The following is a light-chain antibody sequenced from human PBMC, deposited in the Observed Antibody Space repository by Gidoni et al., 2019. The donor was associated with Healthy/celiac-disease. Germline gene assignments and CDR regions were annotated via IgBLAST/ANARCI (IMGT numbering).Light chain of an antibody. CDR2: GKN. V-gene: IGLV3-19*01. J-gene: IGLJ2*01. CDR1: SLRSYY. CDR3: NSRDSSGNVV. Sequence: SSALTQDPAVSVALGQTVRITCQGDSLRSYYASWYQQKPGQAPVLVIYGKNTRPSGIPDRFSGSSSGNTASLTITGAQAEDEADYYCNSRDSSGNVVFGGGTKLTVL.